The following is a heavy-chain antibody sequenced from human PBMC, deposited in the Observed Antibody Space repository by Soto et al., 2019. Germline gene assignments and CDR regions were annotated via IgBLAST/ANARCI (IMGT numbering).Heavy chain of an antibody. D-gene: IGHD3-22*01. Sequence: QVQLQESGPGLVKPSQTLSLTCTVSGGSISSGDYYWSWIRQPPGKGLEWIGYIYYSGSTYYNPSLTRRVTISVDTSQHQFSLKLSSVTAADTAVYYCAREDDSYDSSGYPPFDPWGQGTLVTVSS. CDR2: IYYSGST. V-gene: IGHV4-30-4*01. CDR3: AREDDSYDSSGYPPFDP. J-gene: IGHJ5*02. CDR1: GGSISSGDYY.